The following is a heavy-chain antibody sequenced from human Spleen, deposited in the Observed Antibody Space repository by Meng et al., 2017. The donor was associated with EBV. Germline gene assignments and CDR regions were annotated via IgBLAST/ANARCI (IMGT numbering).Heavy chain of an antibody. D-gene: IGHD3-22*01. V-gene: IGHV2-5*02. CDR3: GHNYDSNGHYRTSEDYSSPGLFDY. Sequence: VNPPHARSTTRTLSVLTLPTDAGGVGSVRQPPGKALECLAPIYWDDDKRYSQSLKSRLTISNDTSRNQVVLRVTNMDPVDTATYYCGHNYDSNGHYRTSEDYSSPGLFDYWGQGTLVTVSS. CDR1: VLTLPTDAGG. J-gene: IGHJ4*02. CDR2: IYWDDDK.